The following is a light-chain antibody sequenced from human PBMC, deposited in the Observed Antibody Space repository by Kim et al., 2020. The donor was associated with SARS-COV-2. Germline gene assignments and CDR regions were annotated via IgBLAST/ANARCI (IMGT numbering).Light chain of an antibody. V-gene: IGLV10-54*04. CDR3: SAWDSSLNAWV. Sequence: QAGLTQPPSVSKGLRQTATLTCTGNNNNVGNQGAAWLQQHQGHPHKLLSYRNNNRPSGISERFSASRSGDTASLTITGLQPEDETDYYCSAWDSSLNAWVFGGGTQLTVL. CDR2: RNN. CDR1: NNNVGNQG. J-gene: IGLJ3*02.